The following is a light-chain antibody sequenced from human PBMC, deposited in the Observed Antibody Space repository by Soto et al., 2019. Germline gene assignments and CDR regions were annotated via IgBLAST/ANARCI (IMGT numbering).Light chain of an antibody. CDR1: QYVVSS. V-gene: IGKV3-11*01. CDR2: YMS. CDR3: HQRQSLPRT. Sequence: EIVLTQSPATLSSSPGETATLSCRASQYVVSSLAWYQHKPGQAPRLLIYYMSKRATGIPARFSGSGSGTDFTLIISGLAPEYFSIYYCHQRQSLPRTFGQATKVDI. J-gene: IGKJ1*01.